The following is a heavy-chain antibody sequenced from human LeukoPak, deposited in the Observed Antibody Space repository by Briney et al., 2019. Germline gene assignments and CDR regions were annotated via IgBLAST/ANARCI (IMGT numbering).Heavy chain of an antibody. V-gene: IGHV3-30-3*01. CDR3: AKATWFGELYPFDY. D-gene: IGHD3-10*01. CDR2: MSYDGSSK. J-gene: IGHJ4*02. CDR1: GFTFSRYA. Sequence: PGGSLRLSCAASGFTFSRYAMHWVRQAPGKGLEWVALMSYDGSSKYYADSVKGRFTIPRDNSKNTLYLQMNSLRAEDTAVYYCAKATWFGELYPFDYWGQGTLVTVSS.